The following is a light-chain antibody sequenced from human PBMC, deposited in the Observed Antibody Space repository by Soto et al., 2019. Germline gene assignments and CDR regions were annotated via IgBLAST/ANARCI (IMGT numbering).Light chain of an antibody. CDR1: SSDVGSYNL. Sequence: QSVLTQPASVSGSPGQSITISCTGTSSDVGSYNLVSWYQQHPGKAPKLMICEVSKRPSGVSNRFSGSKSGNTASLTISGLQAEDEADYYCSSYRSTSNRYVFGTGTKVTVL. CDR2: EVS. V-gene: IGLV2-14*02. CDR3: SSYRSTSNRYV. J-gene: IGLJ1*01.